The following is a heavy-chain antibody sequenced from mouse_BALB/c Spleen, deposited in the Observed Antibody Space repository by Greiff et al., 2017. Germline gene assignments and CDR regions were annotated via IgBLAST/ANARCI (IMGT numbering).Heavy chain of an antibody. CDR1: GYTFTSYW. CDR2: INPSNGRT. D-gene: IGHD2-4*01. Sequence: QVQLQQSGAELVKPGASVKLSCKASGYTFTSYWMHWVKQRPGQGLEWIGEINPSNGRTNYNEKFKSKATLTVDKSSSTAYMQLSSLTSEDSAVYYCARSGIYYDYDGGVDYWGQGTSVTVSS. J-gene: IGHJ4*01. CDR3: ARSGIYYDYDGGVDY. V-gene: IGHV1S81*02.